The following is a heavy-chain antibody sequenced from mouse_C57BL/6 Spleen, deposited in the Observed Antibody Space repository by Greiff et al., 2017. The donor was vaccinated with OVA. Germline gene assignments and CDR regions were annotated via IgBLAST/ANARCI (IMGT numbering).Heavy chain of an antibody. V-gene: IGHV1-18*01. CDR1: GYTFTDYN. J-gene: IGHJ3*01. CDR3: AKQRSAGCAY. D-gene: IGHD1-1*01. Sequence: EVKLQESGPELVKPGASVKIPCKASGYTFTDYNMDWVKQSHGKSLEWIGDINPNNGGTIYNQKFKGKATLTVDKSSSTAYMELRSLTSEDTAVYDSAKQRSAGCAYWGQGTLVTVSA. CDR2: INPNNGGT.